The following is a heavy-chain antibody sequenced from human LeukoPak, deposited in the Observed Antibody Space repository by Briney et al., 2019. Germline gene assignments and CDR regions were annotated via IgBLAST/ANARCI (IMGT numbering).Heavy chain of an antibody. V-gene: IGHV3-48*03. CDR2: ISSSGSTI. CDR3: ARRSGSPTGY. Sequence: GGSLRLSCAASGFTFSSYEMNWVRQAPGKGLEWVSYISSSGSTICYADSVKGRFTISRDNAKNSLYLQMNSLRAEDTAVYYCARRSGSPTGYWGQGTLVTVSS. CDR1: GFTFSSYE. J-gene: IGHJ4*02. D-gene: IGHD1-26*01.